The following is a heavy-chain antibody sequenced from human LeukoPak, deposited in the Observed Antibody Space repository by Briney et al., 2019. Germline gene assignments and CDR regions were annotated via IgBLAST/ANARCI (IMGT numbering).Heavy chain of an antibody. Sequence: SETLSLTCTVTGGSISGYHWNWIRQSPGKGLEWIGNIFYTGNVDYNPSLQSRVTISVDTSKNEIPLILSSVTAADTAVYYCARKTYCSGGRCYGENWFDPWGQGTLVTVSS. CDR3: ARKTYCSGGRCYGENWFDP. J-gene: IGHJ5*02. V-gene: IGHV4-59*08. CDR1: GGSISGYH. CDR2: IFYTGNV. D-gene: IGHD2-15*01.